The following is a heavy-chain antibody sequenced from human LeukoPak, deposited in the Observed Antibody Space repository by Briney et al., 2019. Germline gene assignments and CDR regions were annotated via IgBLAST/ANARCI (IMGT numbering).Heavy chain of an antibody. V-gene: IGHV3-21*01. J-gene: IGHJ4*02. Sequence: GGSLRLSCAASGFTFSSYSMNWVRQAPGKGLEWVSSISSSSSCIYYADSVKGRFTISRDNAKNSLYLQMNSLRAEDTAVYYCARYSSSWYTPKNYFDYWGQGTLVTVSS. CDR2: ISSSSSCI. CDR1: GFTFSSYS. CDR3: ARYSSSWYTPKNYFDY. D-gene: IGHD6-13*01.